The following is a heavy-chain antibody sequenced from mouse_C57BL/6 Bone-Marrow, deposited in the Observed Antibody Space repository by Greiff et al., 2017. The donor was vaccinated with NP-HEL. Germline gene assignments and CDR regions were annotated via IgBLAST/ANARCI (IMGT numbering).Heavy chain of an antibody. V-gene: IGHV1-26*01. J-gene: IGHJ1*03. CDR1: GYTFTDYY. CDR2: INPNNGGT. CDR3: ARRGLLWYFDV. D-gene: IGHD2-10*01. Sequence: EVQLQQSGPELVKPGASVKISCKASGYTFTDYYMNWVKQSHGKSLEWIGDINPNNGGTSYNQKFKGKATLTVDKSSSTAYMELRSLTSEDSAVYYCARRGLLWYFDVWGTGTTVTVSS.